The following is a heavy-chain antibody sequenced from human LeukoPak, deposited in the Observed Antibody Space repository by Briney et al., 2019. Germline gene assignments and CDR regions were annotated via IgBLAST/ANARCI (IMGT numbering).Heavy chain of an antibody. CDR1: GDSFSSSSAA. Sequence: SQTLSLTCVISGDSFSSSSAAWGWLRQSPSRCLEWLGRTDYRSQWYSDYAVSVKSRRIINPDTSKNQFSLQLTSVPPEDTAVYYCAREVDIVVVTAVSFDYWGQGTLVTVSS. CDR3: AREVDIVVVTAVSFDY. CDR2: TDYRSQWYS. J-gene: IGHJ4*02. D-gene: IGHD2-21*02. V-gene: IGHV6-1*01.